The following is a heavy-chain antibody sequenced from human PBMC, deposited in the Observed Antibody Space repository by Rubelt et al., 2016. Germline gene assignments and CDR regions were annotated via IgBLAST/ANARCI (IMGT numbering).Heavy chain of an antibody. D-gene: IGHD2-15*01. CDR2: GGST. V-gene: IGHV4-59*12. CDR3: ARTGVCSGGSCYHHQEYYFDY. J-gene: IGHJ4*02. Sequence: GGSTNYNPSLKSRVTISVDTSKNQFSLKLSSVTAADTAVYYCARTGVCSGGSCYHHQEYYFDYWGQGTLVAVSS.